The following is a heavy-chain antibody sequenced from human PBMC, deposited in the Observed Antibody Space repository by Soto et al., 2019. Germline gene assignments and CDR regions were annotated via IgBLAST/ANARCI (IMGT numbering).Heavy chain of an antibody. CDR1: GGSISSGDYY. V-gene: IGHV4-30-4*01. CDR2: IYYSGTT. Sequence: PSETLSLTCTVSGGSISSGDYYCSWIRQPPGKGLEWIGYIYYSGTTYYNPSLKSRVTISVDTSKNQFSLKLSSVTAADTAVYYCAVSPYYGANSYFDYWGLGTLVTVSS. J-gene: IGHJ4*02. CDR3: AVSPYYGANSYFDY. D-gene: IGHD4-17*01.